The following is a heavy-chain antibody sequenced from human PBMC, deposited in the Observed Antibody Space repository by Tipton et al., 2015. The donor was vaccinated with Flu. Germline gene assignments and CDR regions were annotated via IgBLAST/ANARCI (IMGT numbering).Heavy chain of an antibody. D-gene: IGHD3-22*01. CDR1: AGSFSGYY. J-gene: IGHJ3*02. V-gene: IGHV4-34*01. CDR2: INHSGSV. CDR3: ARDGFITMIVVVTSGALDT. Sequence: TLSLTCTVYAGSFSGYYWSWIRQPPGKGLEWIGEINHSGSVSYNPSLKSRVTMSVDTSKNQFSLKLSSVTAADTSVYYCARDGFITMIVVVTSGALDTWGQGTMVTVSS.